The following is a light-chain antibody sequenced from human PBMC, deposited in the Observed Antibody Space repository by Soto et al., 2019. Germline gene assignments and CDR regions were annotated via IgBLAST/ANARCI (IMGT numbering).Light chain of an antibody. J-gene: IGKJ1*01. Sequence: ETVMTQSPATLSVSPGESATVSCRASQSVSTNLAWYQQKPGQAPRLLIYGASTRVTGMPGRFSGSGSGTEFTLTISSLQPEDSAVYYCQQYKNWPRTFGQGTKVEIK. CDR1: QSVSTN. CDR2: GAS. CDR3: QQYKNWPRT. V-gene: IGKV3-15*01.